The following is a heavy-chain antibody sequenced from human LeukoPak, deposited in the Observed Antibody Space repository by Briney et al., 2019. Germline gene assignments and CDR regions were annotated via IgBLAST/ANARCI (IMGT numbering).Heavy chain of an antibody. CDR1: GFTFGTYA. D-gene: IGHD2-15*01. J-gene: IGHJ4*02. Sequence: GGSLRLSCAASGFTFGTYAMTWVRQAPGKGLEWVSTISGSGSNTYYADSVKGRFTISRDNSRSTLYLQLNGLRAEDTAIYYCAERSGSSRYGDFDYWGQGTLVTISS. V-gene: IGHV3-23*01. CDR2: ISGSGSNT. CDR3: AERSGSSRYGDFDY.